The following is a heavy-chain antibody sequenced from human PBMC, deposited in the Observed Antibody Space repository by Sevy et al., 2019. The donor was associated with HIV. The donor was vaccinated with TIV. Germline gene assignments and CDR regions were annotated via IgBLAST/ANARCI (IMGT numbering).Heavy chain of an antibody. D-gene: IGHD2-15*01. Sequence: GGSLRLSCTTSGFTFGDCAMSWFRQAPGKGLEWVGFIRNRAYGGTPEYAASVKGRFTISRDESKSITYLQMNSLKTEDTAVYYCSRVVGWAAPRKLYYWGQGTLVTVSS. J-gene: IGHJ4*02. CDR1: GFTFGDCA. CDR2: IRNRAYGGTP. V-gene: IGHV3-49*03. CDR3: SRVVGWAAPRKLYY.